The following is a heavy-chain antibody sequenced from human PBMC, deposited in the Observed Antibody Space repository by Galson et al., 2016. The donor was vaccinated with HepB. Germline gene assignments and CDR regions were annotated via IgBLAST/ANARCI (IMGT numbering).Heavy chain of an antibody. CDR2: INPDGNAK. J-gene: IGHJ2*01. CDR1: GLTFSTYW. Sequence: SLRLSCAVSGLTFSTYWMTWVHQAPGKGLEWVATINPDGNAKAYVDSVKGRFTMSRDNAKDSLYLQMNSLRAEDTAVYYCAKELAAARPGWYCDLWGPGTLVTVPS. D-gene: IGHD6-6*01. CDR3: AKELAAARPGWYCDL. V-gene: IGHV3-7*03.